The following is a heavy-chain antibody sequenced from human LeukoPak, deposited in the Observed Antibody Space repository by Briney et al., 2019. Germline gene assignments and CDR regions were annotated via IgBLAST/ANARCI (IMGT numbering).Heavy chain of an antibody. CDR1: GGSISSSSYY. Sequence: PSETLSLTCTVSGGSISSSSYYWGWIRQPPGKGLEWIGSIYYSGSTYYNPSLKSRVTISVDTSKSQFSLKLSSVTAADTAVYYCARGFGGRSGWYERRRDYFQHWGQGTLVTVSS. CDR3: ARGFGGRSGWYERRRDYFQH. V-gene: IGHV4-39*01. CDR2: IYYSGST. D-gene: IGHD6-19*01. J-gene: IGHJ1*01.